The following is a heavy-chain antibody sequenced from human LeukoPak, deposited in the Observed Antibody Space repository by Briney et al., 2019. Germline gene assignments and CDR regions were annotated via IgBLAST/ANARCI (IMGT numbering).Heavy chain of an antibody. D-gene: IGHD4-17*01. CDR3: AREYPTVIAFDY. CDR2: ISYDGSNK. CDR1: GFTFSSYG. Sequence: PGGFLRLSCAASGFTFSSYGMHWVRQAPGKGLEWVAVISYDGSNKYYADSVKGRFTISRDNSKNTLYLQMNSLRAEDTAVYYCAREYPTVIAFDYWGQGTLVTVSS. V-gene: IGHV3-30*03. J-gene: IGHJ4*02.